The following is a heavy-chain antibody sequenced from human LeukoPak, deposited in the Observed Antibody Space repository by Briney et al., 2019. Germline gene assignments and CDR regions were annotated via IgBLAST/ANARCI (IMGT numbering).Heavy chain of an antibody. CDR3: ARGSS. D-gene: IGHD6-13*01. CDR1: GFTFSSYG. Sequence: GGPLRLSCAASGFTFSSYGMHWVRQAPGKGLEWVAVIWYDGSNKYYADSVKGRFTISRDNSKSTLSLQMNSLRTEDTAVYFCARGSSWGQGTLVTVSS. J-gene: IGHJ4*02. V-gene: IGHV3-33*01. CDR2: IWYDGSNK.